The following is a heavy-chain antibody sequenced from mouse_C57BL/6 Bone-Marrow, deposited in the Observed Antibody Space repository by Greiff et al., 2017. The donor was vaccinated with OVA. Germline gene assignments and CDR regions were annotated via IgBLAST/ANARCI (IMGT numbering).Heavy chain of an antibody. D-gene: IGHD1-1*01. CDR2: INPYNGDT. CDR1: GYSFTGYF. V-gene: IGHV1-20*01. J-gene: IGHJ1*03. CDR3: ARITTVVENWYFDV. Sequence: VQLQQSGPELVKPGDSVKISCKASGYSFTGYFMNWVMQSHGKSLEWIGRINPYNGDTFYNQKFKGKATLTVDKSSSTAHMELRSLTSEDSAVYYCARITTVVENWYFDVWGTGTTVTVSS.